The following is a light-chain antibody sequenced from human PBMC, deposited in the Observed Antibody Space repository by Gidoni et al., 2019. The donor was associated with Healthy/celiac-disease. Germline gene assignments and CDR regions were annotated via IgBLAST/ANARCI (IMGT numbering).Light chain of an antibody. Sequence: EIVLTQSPGTLSLSPGDRATLSCRASQSVSSSYLAWYQQKPGQAPRLLIYGASSRATGIPDRFSGSGSGTDFTLTISRLEPEDFAVYYCQQYGRSPWTFGQXTKVEIK. J-gene: IGKJ1*01. CDR2: GAS. CDR3: QQYGRSPWT. CDR1: QSVSSSY. V-gene: IGKV3-20*01.